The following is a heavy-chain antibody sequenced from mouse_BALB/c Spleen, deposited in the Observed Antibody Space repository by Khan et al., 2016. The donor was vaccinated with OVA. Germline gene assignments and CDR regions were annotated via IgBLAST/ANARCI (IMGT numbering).Heavy chain of an antibody. J-gene: IGHJ3*01. CDR2: IYPGNSDT. CDR3: TGWWVWFAY. D-gene: IGHD1-1*02. CDR1: GYSFTSYW. V-gene: IGHV1-5*01. Sequence: EVQLQESGTVLARPGASVKMSCKASGYSFTSYWMHWVKQRPGKGLEWIGAIYPGNSDTNYNKKFKDKAKLTAVKSASTAYMEISSLTNEDSLVDDFTGWWVWFAYWGQGTLVTVSA.